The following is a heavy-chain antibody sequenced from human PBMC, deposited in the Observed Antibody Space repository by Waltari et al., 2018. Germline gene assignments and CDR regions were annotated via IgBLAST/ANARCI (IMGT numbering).Heavy chain of an antibody. V-gene: IGHV3-23*04. CDR3: ARGYSSGWYYFDD. J-gene: IGHJ4*02. CDR1: GFTFSSYA. Sequence: EVQLVESGGGLVQPGGSLRLSCAASGFTFSSYAMSWVRQAPGKGLGWVSAISGSGGSTYYADSVKGRFTISRDNSKNTLYLQVNSLRAEDTAVYYCARGYSSGWYYFDDWGQGTLVTVSS. CDR2: ISGSGGST. D-gene: IGHD6-19*01.